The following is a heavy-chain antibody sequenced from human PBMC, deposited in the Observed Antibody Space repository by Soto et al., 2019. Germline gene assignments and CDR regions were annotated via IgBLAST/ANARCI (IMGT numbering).Heavy chain of an antibody. Sequence: GGSLRLSCAASGFTFSSYAISWVRQTPGKGLEWVSGISGGGGSTHYADSVKGRFTISRDNSRNTLYLQMNSLRVEDTALYYCAKDRFLGAAGDPDTFDLWGQGTMVTVSS. V-gene: IGHV3-23*01. CDR1: GFTFSSYA. J-gene: IGHJ3*01. D-gene: IGHD6-13*01. CDR3: AKDRFLGAAGDPDTFDL. CDR2: ISGGGGST.